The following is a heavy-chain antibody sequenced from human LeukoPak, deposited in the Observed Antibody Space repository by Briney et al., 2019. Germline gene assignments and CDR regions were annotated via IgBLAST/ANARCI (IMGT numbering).Heavy chain of an antibody. D-gene: IGHD2-15*01. Sequence: SETLSLTCAVYGGSFSGYYWSWIRQPPGKGLEWIGEINHSGSTNYNPSLKSRVTISVDTSKNHFSLKLSSVTAADTAVYYCARGGGRGLYYYYGMDVWGQGTTVTVSS. V-gene: IGHV4-34*01. CDR1: GGSFSGYY. CDR2: INHSGST. J-gene: IGHJ6*02. CDR3: ARGGGRGLYYYYGMDV.